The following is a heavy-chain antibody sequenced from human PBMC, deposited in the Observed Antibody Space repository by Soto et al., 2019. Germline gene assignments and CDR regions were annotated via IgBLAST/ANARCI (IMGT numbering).Heavy chain of an antibody. D-gene: IGHD3-16*01. CDR1: GFTFSSYW. V-gene: IGHV3-7*05. J-gene: IGHJ4*02. CDR3: AKEKAFAYSPLDY. CDR2: IKEDGTQK. Sequence: GGSLRLSCGTSGFTFSSYWLSWVRQAPGRGLEWVATIKEDGTQKYYVDSVKGRFTISRDNAKNLMYLQMNSLRADDTAIYYCAKEKAFAYSPLDYWGQGSLVTVSS.